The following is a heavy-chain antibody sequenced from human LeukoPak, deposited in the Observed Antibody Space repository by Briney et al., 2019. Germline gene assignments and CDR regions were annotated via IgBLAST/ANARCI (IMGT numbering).Heavy chain of an antibody. V-gene: IGHV3-66*02. Sequence: GGSLRLSCAASGFTVSSNYMSWVRQAPGKGLEWVSVIYSGGSTYYADSVKGRFTISGDNSKNTLYLQMNSLRAEDTAVYYCARARPPFGIVGAPRQSYYFDYWGQGTLVTVSS. D-gene: IGHD1-26*01. J-gene: IGHJ4*02. CDR3: ARARPPFGIVGAPRQSYYFDY. CDR1: GFTVSSNY. CDR2: IYSGGST.